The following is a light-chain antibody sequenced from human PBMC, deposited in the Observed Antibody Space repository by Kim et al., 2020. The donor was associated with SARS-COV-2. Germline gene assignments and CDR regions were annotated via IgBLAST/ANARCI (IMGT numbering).Light chain of an antibody. V-gene: IGKV3-11*01. CDR2: DAS. CDR1: RRVRTY. CDR3: QQRTNWPLT. J-gene: IGKJ4*01. Sequence: PGESATLSCRASRRVRTYLAWYQQKPGQAPRLLSSDASNRATGIPARFSGSGSETDFTLTISSLEPEDFAVYYCQQRTNWPLTFGGGTKVDIK.